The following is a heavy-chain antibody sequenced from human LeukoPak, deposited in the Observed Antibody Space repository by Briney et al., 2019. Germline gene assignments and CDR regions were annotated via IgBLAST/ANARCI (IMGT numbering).Heavy chain of an antibody. CDR1: GFTLSSNY. D-gene: IGHD2-15*01. CDR3: ASDQRGCSGGSCYSRAFDI. CDR2: IYSGGST. Sequence: GGSLRLSCAVSGFTLSSNYMSWVRQAPGKGLESVSVIYSGGSTYYSDSVKGRFTISRDNSKNTLYLQMNSLRAEDTAVYYCASDQRGCSGGSCYSRAFDIWGQGTMVTVSS. V-gene: IGHV3-53*01. J-gene: IGHJ3*02.